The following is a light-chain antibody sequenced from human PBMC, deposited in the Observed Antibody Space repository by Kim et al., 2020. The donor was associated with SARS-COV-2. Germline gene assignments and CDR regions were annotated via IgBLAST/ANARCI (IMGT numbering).Light chain of an antibody. CDR2: DVG. J-gene: IGLJ3*02. V-gene: IGLV2-11*01. CDR1: SSNIGGYNS. Sequence: QSVTISCTGTSSNIGGYNSVSWYQQHPGKAPKLMIFDVGKRPSGVPDRFSGSKSGNTASLTISGLQAEDEADYYCCSYAGSYSSWVFGGGTQLTVL. CDR3: CSYAGSYSSWV.